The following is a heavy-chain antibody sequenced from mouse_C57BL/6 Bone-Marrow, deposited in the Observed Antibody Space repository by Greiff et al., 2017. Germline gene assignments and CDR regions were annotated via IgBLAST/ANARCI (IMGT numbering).Heavy chain of an antibody. CDR3: ARDYGSSYWYFDV. J-gene: IGHJ1*03. V-gene: IGHV1-85*01. D-gene: IGHD1-1*01. Sequence: VQLQQSGPELVKPGASVKLSCKASGYTFTSYDINWVKQRPGQGLEWIGWIYPRDGSTKDNEKFKGKATLTVDTSSSTAYMELHSRTSEDSAVYFCARDYGSSYWYFDVWGTGTTVTVSS. CDR2: IYPRDGST. CDR1: GYTFTSYD.